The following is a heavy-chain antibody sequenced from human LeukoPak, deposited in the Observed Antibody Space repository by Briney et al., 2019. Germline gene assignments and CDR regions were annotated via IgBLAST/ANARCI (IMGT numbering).Heavy chain of an antibody. CDR1: GYTFTSYY. CDR3: ATAPYYYDSSGYRSYWYFDL. D-gene: IGHD3-22*01. J-gene: IGHJ2*01. CDR2: INPSGGST. V-gene: IGHV1-46*01. Sequence: ASVKVSCKASGYTFTSYYMHWVRQAPGQGLEWMGIINPSGGSTSYAQKFQGRVTMTRDTSTSTVYMELSSLRSEDTAVYYCATAPYYYDSSGYRSYWYFDLWGRGTLVTVSS.